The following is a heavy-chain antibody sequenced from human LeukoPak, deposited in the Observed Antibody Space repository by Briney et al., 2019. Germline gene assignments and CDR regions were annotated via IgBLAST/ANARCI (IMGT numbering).Heavy chain of an antibody. CDR1: GFTFSSYA. CDR3: AHGTTYYYDSSGYYFDY. D-gene: IGHD3-22*01. J-gene: IGHJ4*02. Sequence: GGSLRLSCAASGFTFSSYAMSWVRQAPGKGLEWVSAISGSGGSTCYADSVKGRFTISRDNSKNTLYLQMNSLRAEDTAVYYRAHGTTYYYDSSGYYFDYWGQGTLVTVSS. V-gene: IGHV3-23*01. CDR2: ISGSGGST.